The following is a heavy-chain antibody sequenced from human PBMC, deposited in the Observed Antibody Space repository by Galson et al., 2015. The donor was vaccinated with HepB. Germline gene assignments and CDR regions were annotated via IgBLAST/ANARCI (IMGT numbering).Heavy chain of an antibody. Sequence: SETLSLTCAVSGGSISSSNWWSWVRQPPGKGLEWIGEIYHSGSTNYNPSLKSRVTISVDTSKNQFSLKLSSVTAADTAVYYCARGGIRAAPFDYWGQGTLVTVSS. CDR2: IYHSGST. J-gene: IGHJ4*02. CDR3: ARGGIRAAPFDY. D-gene: IGHD6-6*01. V-gene: IGHV4-4*02. CDR1: GGSISSSNW.